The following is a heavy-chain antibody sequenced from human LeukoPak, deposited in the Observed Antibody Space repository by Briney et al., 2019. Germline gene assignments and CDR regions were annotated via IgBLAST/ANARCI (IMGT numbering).Heavy chain of an antibody. D-gene: IGHD5-18*01. Sequence: ASVKVSCKASGYTFTSYAMNWVRQAPGQGLEWMGWINTNTGNPTYAQGFTGRFVFSLDTSVSTAYLQISSLKAEDTAVYYCARKFGDTASDWFDPWGQGTLVTVSS. CDR3: ARKFGDTASDWFDP. CDR1: GYTFTSYA. J-gene: IGHJ5*02. CDR2: INTNTGNP. V-gene: IGHV7-4-1*02.